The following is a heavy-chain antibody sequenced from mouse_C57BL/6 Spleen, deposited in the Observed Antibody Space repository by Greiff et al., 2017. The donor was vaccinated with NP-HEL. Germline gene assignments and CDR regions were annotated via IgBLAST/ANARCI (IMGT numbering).Heavy chain of an antibody. CDR1: GFSLTSYG. D-gene: IGHD1-1*01. Sequence: VKLQESGPGLVQPSQSLSITCTVSGFSLTSYGVHWVRQSPGKGLEWLGVIWSGGSTDYNAAFISRLSISKDNSKSQVFFKMNRLQADDTAIYYCARNRGTTVVDYYAMDYWGQGTSVTVSS. CDR2: IWSGGST. V-gene: IGHV2-2*01. CDR3: ARNRGTTVVDYYAMDY. J-gene: IGHJ4*01.